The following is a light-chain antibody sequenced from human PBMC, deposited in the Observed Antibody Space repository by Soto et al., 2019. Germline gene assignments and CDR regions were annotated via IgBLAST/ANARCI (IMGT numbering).Light chain of an antibody. CDR1: QDISDF. CDR3: QKYNSAPFT. J-gene: IGKJ3*01. Sequence: DIQMTQSPSSLSASVGDRVTITCRASQDISDFLVWYQQKPGKVPKLLIYTASTLQSGVPSRFIGSGSGTDFTLTISSRQPEDVSTEYCQKYNSAPFTFGHGTKVDIK. V-gene: IGKV1-27*01. CDR2: TAS.